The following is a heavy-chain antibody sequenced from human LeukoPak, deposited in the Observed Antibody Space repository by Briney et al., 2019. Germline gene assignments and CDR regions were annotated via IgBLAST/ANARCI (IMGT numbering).Heavy chain of an antibody. CDR2: ISGFNGHT. CDR1: GGTFSSYA. V-gene: IGHV1-18*01. Sequence: ASVKVSCKASGGTFSSYAISWVRQAPGHGLEWMGWISGFNGHTKYSQKSQGRVTMTTDTSTSTAYMGVRSLRSDDTAVYYCARAWLRRKYYYYMDVWGKGTTVTVSS. J-gene: IGHJ6*03. D-gene: IGHD5-12*01. CDR3: ARAWLRRKYYYYMDV.